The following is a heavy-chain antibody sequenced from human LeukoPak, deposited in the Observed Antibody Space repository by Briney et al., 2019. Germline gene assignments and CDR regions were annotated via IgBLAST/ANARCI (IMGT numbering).Heavy chain of an antibody. CDR1: GFTFTSSA. D-gene: IGHD3-3*01. Sequence: SVKVSCKASGFTFTSSAVQWVRQARGQRLEWIGWIVVGSGNTNYAHKFQERVTITRDMSTSTAYMELSSLRSEDTAVYYCAADRDFTSYYYYYGMDVWGQGTTVTVSS. CDR3: AADRDFTSYYYYYGMDV. CDR2: IVVGSGNT. J-gene: IGHJ6*02. V-gene: IGHV1-58*01.